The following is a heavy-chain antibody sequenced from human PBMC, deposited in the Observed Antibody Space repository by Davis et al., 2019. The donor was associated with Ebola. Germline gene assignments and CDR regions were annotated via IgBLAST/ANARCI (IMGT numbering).Heavy chain of an antibody. Sequence: AASVKVSCKASGYTFTDYGINWVRQAPGQGLEWMGWISVYNGNINYAQKLQGRVTMTTDTSTSTAYMELRSLRSDDTAVYYCARTYYYESREFQHWGQGTLVTVSS. D-gene: IGHD3-22*01. J-gene: IGHJ1*01. CDR2: ISVYNGNI. CDR3: ARTYYYESREFQH. CDR1: GYTFTDYG. V-gene: IGHV1-18*04.